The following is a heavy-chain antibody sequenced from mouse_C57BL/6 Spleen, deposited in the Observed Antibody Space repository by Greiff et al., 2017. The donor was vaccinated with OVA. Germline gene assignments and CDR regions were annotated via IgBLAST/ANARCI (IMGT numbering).Heavy chain of an antibody. CDR3: TRSDGSHFGD. CDR1: GYTFTDYE. V-gene: IGHV1-15*01. Sequence: VQLQQSGAELVRPGASVTLSCKASGYTFTDYEMHWVKQTPVHGLEWIGAIDPGTGGTAYNQKFKGKAILTADKSSSTAYMELRSLTSEDSAVYYCTRSDGSHFGDWGQSTTLTVAS. J-gene: IGHJ2*01. CDR2: IDPGTGGT. D-gene: IGHD2-3*01.